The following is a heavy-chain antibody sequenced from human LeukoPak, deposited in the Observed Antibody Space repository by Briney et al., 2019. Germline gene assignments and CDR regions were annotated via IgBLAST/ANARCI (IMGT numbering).Heavy chain of an antibody. V-gene: IGHV1-69*02. D-gene: IGHD5-24*01. CDR2: IIPILGIA. CDR3: ARRGLQTYYGMDV. Sequence: SVKVSCKASGGTFSSYTINWVRQAPGQGLEWMGRIIPILGIANYAQKFQGRVTITADKSTSTAYMELSSLRSEDTAVYYCARRGLQTYYGMDVWGQGTTVTVSS. J-gene: IGHJ6*02. CDR1: GGTFSSYT.